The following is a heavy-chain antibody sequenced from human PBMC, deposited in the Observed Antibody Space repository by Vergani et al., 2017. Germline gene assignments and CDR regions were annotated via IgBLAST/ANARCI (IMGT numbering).Heavy chain of an antibody. CDR2: INPTTGNP. Sequence: QEQLVQSGSELKKPGASVKVSCKASGYSFNNYAIHWVRQAPGQGLEWMGWINPTTGNPTYARAFTGRFVFSLDTSISSAFLQIGSLKDEDTAVYFCAKDKRGRLAVSATDSWGQGTLLTVSS. V-gene: IGHV7-4-1*01. CDR1: GYSFNNYA. D-gene: IGHD2-21*01. J-gene: IGHJ4*02. CDR3: AKDKRGRLAVSATDS.